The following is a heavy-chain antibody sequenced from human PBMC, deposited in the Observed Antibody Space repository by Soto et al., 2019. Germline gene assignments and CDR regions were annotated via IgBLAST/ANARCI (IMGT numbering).Heavy chain of an antibody. Sequence: QVQLVQSGAEVKKPGASVEVSCKASGYTFTSYGISWVRQAPGQGLEWMGWISAYNGNTNYAQKLQGRVTMTTDTSTSTAYMELRSLRADDTAVYYCARDVAIYSGYDSPVIYWGQGTLVTVSS. V-gene: IGHV1-18*01. J-gene: IGHJ4*02. CDR3: ARDVAIYSGYDSPVIY. CDR2: ISAYNGNT. D-gene: IGHD5-12*01. CDR1: GYTFTSYG.